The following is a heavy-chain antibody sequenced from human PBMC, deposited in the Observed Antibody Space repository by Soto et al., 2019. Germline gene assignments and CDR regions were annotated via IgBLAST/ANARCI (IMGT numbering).Heavy chain of an antibody. J-gene: IGHJ6*02. CDR3: ARDISNYYDSSGYYAYYYYGMDV. CDR1: GFTFSSYS. D-gene: IGHD3-22*01. V-gene: IGHV3-21*01. Sequence: GGSLRLCCAASGFTFSSYSMNWVRQAPGKGLEWVSSISSSSSYIYYADSVKGRFTISRDNAKNSLYLQMNSLRAEDTAVYYCARDISNYYDSSGYYAYYYYGMDVWGQGTTVTVSS. CDR2: ISSSSSYI.